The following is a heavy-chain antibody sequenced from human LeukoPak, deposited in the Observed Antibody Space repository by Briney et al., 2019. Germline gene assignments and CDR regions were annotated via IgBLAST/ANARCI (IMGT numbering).Heavy chain of an antibody. V-gene: IGHV1-18*01. CDR2: ISAYNGNT. CDR3: ARDRRYYYDSSGPSYMDV. Sequence: ASVKVSCKASGYTFTSYGISWVRQAPGQGLEWMGWISAYNGNTNYAQKLQGRVTMTTDTSTSTAYMELRSLRSDDTAVYYCARDRRYYYDSSGPSYMDVWGKGTTVTVSS. CDR1: GYTFTSYG. D-gene: IGHD3-22*01. J-gene: IGHJ6*03.